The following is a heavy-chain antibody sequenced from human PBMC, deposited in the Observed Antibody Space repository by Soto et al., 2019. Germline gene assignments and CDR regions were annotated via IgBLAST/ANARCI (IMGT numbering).Heavy chain of an antibody. Sequence: SETLSLTCNVSGGSISGGRYYWNWIRQHPGKGLEWIGNIYDNGITYYNPSLKSRVIISEDTSKNQFSLRLSSVTAADTAVYYCTRDRGFGMDGWGQGTTVTVSS. CDR3: TRDRGFGMDG. V-gene: IGHV4-31*03. CDR1: GGSISGGRYY. J-gene: IGHJ6*02. CDR2: IYDNGIT.